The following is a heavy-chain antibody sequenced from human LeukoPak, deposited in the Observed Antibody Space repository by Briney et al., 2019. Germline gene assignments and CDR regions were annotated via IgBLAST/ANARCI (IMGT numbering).Heavy chain of an antibody. CDR2: ISSSGSTI. CDR3: ARQDLGEGYDY. V-gene: IGHV3-11*04. J-gene: IGHJ4*02. CDR1: GFTFTTYS. D-gene: IGHD3-16*01. Sequence: GGSLRLSCAASGFTFTTYSMSWVRQAPGKGLEWVSYISSSGSTIYYADSVKGRFTISRDNAKNSLYLQMNSLRAEDTAVYYCARQDLGEGYDYWGQGTLVTVSS.